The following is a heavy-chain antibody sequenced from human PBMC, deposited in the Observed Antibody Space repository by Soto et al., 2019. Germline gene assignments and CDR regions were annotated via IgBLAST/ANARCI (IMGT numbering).Heavy chain of an antibody. Sequence: SVKVSCKASGGTFSSYAISWVRQAPGQGLEWMGGIIPIFGTANYAQKFQGRVTITADESTSTAYMELSSLRSEDTAVYYCARDRSTMVRGVTNRGFDPWGQGTLVTVSS. CDR1: GGTFSSYA. D-gene: IGHD3-10*01. V-gene: IGHV1-69*13. CDR2: IIPIFGTA. CDR3: ARDRSTMVRGVTNRGFDP. J-gene: IGHJ5*02.